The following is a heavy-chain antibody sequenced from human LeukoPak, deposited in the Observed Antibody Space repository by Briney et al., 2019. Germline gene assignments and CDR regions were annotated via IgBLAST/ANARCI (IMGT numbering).Heavy chain of an antibody. CDR2: INHSGST. CDR1: GGSFSVYY. V-gene: IGHV4-34*01. D-gene: IGHD4-17*01. Sequence: SETLSLTCAVYGGSFSVYYWSWIRQPPGKGLEWIGEINHSGSTNYNPSLKSRVTISVDTSKNQFSLKLSSVTAADTAVYYCASDIRKSYGDYPQDYWGQGTLVTVSS. J-gene: IGHJ4*02. CDR3: ASDIRKSYGDYPQDY.